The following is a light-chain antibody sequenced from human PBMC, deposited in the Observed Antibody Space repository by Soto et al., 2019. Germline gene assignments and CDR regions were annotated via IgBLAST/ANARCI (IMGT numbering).Light chain of an antibody. CDR2: KAS. V-gene: IGKV1-5*03. CDR3: QQYNTYST. J-gene: IGKJ2*01. CDR1: QTIGTW. Sequence: DIQMTQSPSTLSASLGDRVPITCRASQTIGTWLAWYQQKPGKAPELLIYKASTLKSGVPSRFSGRGSGTEFTLTITSLQPDDFATYYCQQYNTYSTFGPGTKLEIK.